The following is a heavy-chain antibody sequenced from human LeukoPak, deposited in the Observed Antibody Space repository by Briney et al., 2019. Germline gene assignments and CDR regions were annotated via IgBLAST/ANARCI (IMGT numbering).Heavy chain of an antibody. CDR1: GASISSGGYY. J-gene: IGHJ4*02. D-gene: IGHD2-15*01. CDR3: AREVDATYFDY. CDR2: IYYSGST. Sequence: SQTLSLTYTVSGASISSGGYYWSWIRQHPGKGLEWIGYIYYSGSTYYNPSLKSRVTISVDTSKNQFSLKLSSVTAADTAVYYCAREVDATYFDYWGQGTLVTVSS. V-gene: IGHV4-31*03.